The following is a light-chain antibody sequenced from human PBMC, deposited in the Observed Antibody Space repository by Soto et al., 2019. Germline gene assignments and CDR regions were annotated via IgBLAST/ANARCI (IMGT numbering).Light chain of an antibody. CDR1: SSDVGAYKY. V-gene: IGLV2-8*01. CDR2: EVT. Sequence: QSALTQPPSACGSPEQSVTISCSRTSSDVGAYKYVSWYQQYPGKAPKLMIYEVTKRPSGVPDRFSGSKSGNTASLTVSGLQAEDEADYYCTSYVGNDIWVFGGGTKLTVL. J-gene: IGLJ3*02. CDR3: TSYVGNDIWV.